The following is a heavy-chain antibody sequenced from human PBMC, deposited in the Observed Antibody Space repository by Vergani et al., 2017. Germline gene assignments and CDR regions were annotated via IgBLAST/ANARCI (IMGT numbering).Heavy chain of an antibody. J-gene: IGHJ6*02. Sequence: QVQLVQSGSELKKPGASVKVSCKASGYTFTSYAMHWVRQAPGQRLEWMGWINTNTGNPTYAQGYTGRLVFSLDTSVSTAYLQISSLKAEDAAVYYCARTLSGYISSWYPHYYYGRDVWGQGTTVTVSS. CDR3: ARTLSGYISSWYPHYYYGRDV. CDR1: GYTFTSYA. D-gene: IGHD6-13*01. V-gene: IGHV7-4-1*02. CDR2: INTNTGNP.